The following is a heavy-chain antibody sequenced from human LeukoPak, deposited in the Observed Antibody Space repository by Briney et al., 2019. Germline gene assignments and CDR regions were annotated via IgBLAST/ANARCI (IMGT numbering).Heavy chain of an antibody. Sequence: PSETLSLTCAVYGGSFSGYSWSWIRQPPGKGLEWIGEINHSGSTNYNPSLKSRVTISVDTSKNQFSLKLSSVTAADTAVYFCARGYGVAATNDAFDIWGQGTMVTVSS. V-gene: IGHV4-34*01. CDR1: GGSFSGYS. CDR2: INHSGST. J-gene: IGHJ3*02. D-gene: IGHD6-25*01. CDR3: ARGYGVAATNDAFDI.